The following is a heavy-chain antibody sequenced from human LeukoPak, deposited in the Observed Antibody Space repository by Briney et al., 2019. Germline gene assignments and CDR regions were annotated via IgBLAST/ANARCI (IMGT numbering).Heavy chain of an antibody. J-gene: IGHJ4*02. V-gene: IGHV3-21*01. CDR3: ARGTYRSSSPSIGMPYYLDY. CDR1: GFTLTRYS. Sequence: GGSLRLSCAASGFTLTRYSMNWVRQAPGKGLEWVSSISNSGSYIFYAQSVEGRFIISRDNAKNSHYLQMNSLRVDDTAVYFCARGTYRSSSPSIGMPYYLDYWGQGILVTVSS. CDR2: ISNSGSYI. D-gene: IGHD6-6*01.